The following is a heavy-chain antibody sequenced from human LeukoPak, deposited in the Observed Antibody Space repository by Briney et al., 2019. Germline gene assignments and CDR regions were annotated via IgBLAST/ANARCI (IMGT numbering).Heavy chain of an antibody. CDR3: AINYGDYPFPFDY. J-gene: IGHJ4*02. CDR1: GYTFTSYW. D-gene: IGHD4-17*01. Sequence: GESLKISCKGSGYTFTSYWIGWVRQMPGKGLEWMGIIYPGDSDTRYSPSFQGQVTISADRSISTAYLQWSSLKASDTAMYYCAINYGDYPFPFDYWGQGTLVTVSS. CDR2: IYPGDSDT. V-gene: IGHV5-51*01.